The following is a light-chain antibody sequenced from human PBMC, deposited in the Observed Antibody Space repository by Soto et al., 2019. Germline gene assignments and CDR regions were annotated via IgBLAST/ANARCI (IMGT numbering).Light chain of an antibody. CDR1: QSVSSSY. CDR3: QDSSTSPWP. CDR2: GAS. Sequence: EIVLTQSPGTLSLSPGERATLSCRASQSVSSSYLAWYQQKPGQAPRLLIYGASSRATGIPDRFSGSGSGTDFTLTISSLEPEDSAVYYCQDSSTSPWPFGQGTKVDNK. V-gene: IGKV3-20*01. J-gene: IGKJ1*01.